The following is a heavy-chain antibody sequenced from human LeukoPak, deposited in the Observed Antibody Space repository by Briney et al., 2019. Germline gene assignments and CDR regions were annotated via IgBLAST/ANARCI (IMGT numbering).Heavy chain of an antibody. V-gene: IGHV4-30-4*08. CDR1: GGSISSGDYY. Sequence: ASETLSLTCTVSGGSISSGDYYWSWIRQPPGKGLEWIGYIYYSGSTYYNPSHKSRVTISVDTSKNQFSLRLSSVTAADTAVYYCARDIPPRDGEDAFDIWGQGTMVTVSS. J-gene: IGHJ3*02. CDR3: ARDIPPRDGEDAFDI. D-gene: IGHD2-21*01. CDR2: IYYSGST.